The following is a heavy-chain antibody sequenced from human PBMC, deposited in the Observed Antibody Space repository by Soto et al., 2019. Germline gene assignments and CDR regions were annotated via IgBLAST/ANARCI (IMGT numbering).Heavy chain of an antibody. CDR2: ISYDGSNK. D-gene: IGHD6-19*01. CDR1: GFTFSRYD. Sequence: QVQLVESGGGVVQPGTSLRLSCAASGFTFSRYDFHWVRQAPGKGLEWVAVISYDGSNKYYADSVKGRFTISRDNSKNTLYLQMNSLRAEDTAVYYCAKDQRKWLVRGGMDVWGQGTTVTVSS. J-gene: IGHJ6*02. V-gene: IGHV3-30*18. CDR3: AKDQRKWLVRGGMDV.